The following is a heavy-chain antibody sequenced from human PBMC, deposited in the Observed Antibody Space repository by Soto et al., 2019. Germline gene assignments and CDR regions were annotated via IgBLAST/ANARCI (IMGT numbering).Heavy chain of an antibody. D-gene: IGHD6-13*01. CDR3: ARLGDRVNYYYMDV. J-gene: IGHJ6*03. Sequence: QLQLQESGPGLVKPAETLSVTCTVSGGPISSSNHYWGGIGQPPGKGRGWIGSIYYIGSTYYNPSVQSRVTISVDTSKNQFSLKVKSVTAADTAVYFCARLGDRVNYYYMDVWGKGTTVTVSS. CDR2: IYYIGST. CDR1: GGPISSSNHY. V-gene: IGHV4-39*01.